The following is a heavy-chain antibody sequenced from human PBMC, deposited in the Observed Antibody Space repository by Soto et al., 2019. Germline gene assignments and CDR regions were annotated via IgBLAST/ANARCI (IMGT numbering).Heavy chain of an antibody. J-gene: IGHJ6*02. CDR1: GYTFTSYG. CDR2: ISAYNGNT. Sequence: ASVKVSCKASGYTFTSYGMSWVQQAPGQGLEWMGWISAYNGNTNYAQKLQGRVTMTTDTSTSTAYMELRSLRSDDTAVYYCARVDEAYYYYGMDVWGQGTTVT. V-gene: IGHV1-18*01. CDR3: ARVDEAYYYYGMDV.